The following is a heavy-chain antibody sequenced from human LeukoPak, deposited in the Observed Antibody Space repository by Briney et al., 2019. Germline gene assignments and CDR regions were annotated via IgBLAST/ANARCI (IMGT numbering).Heavy chain of an antibody. V-gene: IGHV3-33*01. CDR2: IWYDGSNK. D-gene: IGHD3-9*01. Sequence: GRSLRLSCAASGFTFSSYGMHWVRQAPGKGLEWVAVIWYDGSNKYYADSVKGRFTISRDNSKNTLYLQMNSLRAEDTAVYYCARDSLKAGLRYFDWLFHDWGQGTLVTVSS. CDR3: ARDSLKAGLRYFDWLFHD. J-gene: IGHJ4*02. CDR1: GFTFSSYG.